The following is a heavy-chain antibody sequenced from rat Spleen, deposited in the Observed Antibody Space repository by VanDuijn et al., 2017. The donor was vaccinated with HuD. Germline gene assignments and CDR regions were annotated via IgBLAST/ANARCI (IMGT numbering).Heavy chain of an antibody. D-gene: IGHD5-1*01. V-gene: IGHV5-7*01. CDR3: ARLTGGHFDY. CDR2: ITYDGSST. CDR1: GFTFSDYY. Sequence: EVQLVESGGGLVQPGRSLKLSCAASGFTFSDYYMAWVRQAPTKGLEWVAIITYDGSSTYYRDSVKGRFTISRDNAKSTLYLQMNSLRSEDTATYYCARLTGGHFDYWGQGVMGTVSS. J-gene: IGHJ2*01.